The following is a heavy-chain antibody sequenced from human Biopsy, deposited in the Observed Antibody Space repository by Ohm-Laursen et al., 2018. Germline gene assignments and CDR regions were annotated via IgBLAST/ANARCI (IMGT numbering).Heavy chain of an antibody. Sequence: GASVKVSCKASGGTFSNYAITWVRQAPGQGLEWMGRIIPLLDIPTYAQRFKGRVTITADKSTNAAYMELISLRFEDTAVYYCARDTELLSIGLDYNFGMVVWGQGTTVTVSS. D-gene: IGHD1-14*01. CDR2: IIPLLDIP. CDR1: GGTFSNYA. J-gene: IGHJ6*02. V-gene: IGHV1-69*04. CDR3: ARDTELLSIGLDYNFGMVV.